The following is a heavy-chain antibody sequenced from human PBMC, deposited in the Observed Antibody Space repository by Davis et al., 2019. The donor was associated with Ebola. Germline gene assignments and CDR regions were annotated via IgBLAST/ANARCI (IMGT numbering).Heavy chain of an antibody. CDR3: ARDPNIAVAGTYGY. CDR2: ISYDGSNK. V-gene: IGHV3-30-3*01. Sequence: GGSLRLSCAASGFTFSSYAMHWVRQAPGKGLEWVAVISYDGSNKYYADSVKGRFTISRDNSKNTLYLQMNSLRAEDTAVYYCARDPNIAVAGTYGYWGQGTLVTVSS. J-gene: IGHJ4*02. D-gene: IGHD6-19*01. CDR1: GFTFSSYA.